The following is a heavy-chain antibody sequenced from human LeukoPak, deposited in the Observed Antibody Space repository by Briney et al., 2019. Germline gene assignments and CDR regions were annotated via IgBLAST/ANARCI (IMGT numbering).Heavy chain of an antibody. CDR1: GYSISSGYY. J-gene: IGHJ4*02. Sequence: PSETLSLTCTVSGYSISSGYYWAWVRQPAGKGLESIGHISTSGSTNYNPSLKSRVTMSVDTSKNQFSLKLSSVTAADTAVYYCARVRYSDSSVLTRKRSYYFDYWGQGTLVTVSS. CDR2: ISTSGST. D-gene: IGHD3-22*01. V-gene: IGHV4-4*07. CDR3: ARVRYSDSSVLTRKRSYYFDY.